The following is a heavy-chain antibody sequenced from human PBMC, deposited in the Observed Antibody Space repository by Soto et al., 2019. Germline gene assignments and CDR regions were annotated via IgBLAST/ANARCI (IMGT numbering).Heavy chain of an antibody. D-gene: IGHD2-15*01. V-gene: IGHV5-51*01. Sequence: PGESLKISCKGSGYSFTSYWIGWVRQMPGKGLEWMGIIYPGDSDTRYSPSFQGQVTISADKSISTAYLQWSSLKASDTAMYYCARLKRYCSGGSCYDFENDVFDIWGQGTMVTVSS. CDR2: IYPGDSDT. CDR1: GYSFTSYW. CDR3: ARLKRYCSGGSCYDFENDVFDI. J-gene: IGHJ3*02.